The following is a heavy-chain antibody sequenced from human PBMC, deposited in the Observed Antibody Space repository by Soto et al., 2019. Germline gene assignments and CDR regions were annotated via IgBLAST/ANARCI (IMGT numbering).Heavy chain of an antibody. Sequence: SETLSLTCTVSGGSISSYYWSWIRQPPGKGLEWIGYIYYSGSTNYNPSLKSRVTISVDTSKNQFSLKLGSVTAADTAVYYCAGMGYCSGGSCYGWFDPWGQGTLVTVSS. J-gene: IGHJ5*02. D-gene: IGHD2-15*01. CDR3: AGMGYCSGGSCYGWFDP. V-gene: IGHV4-59*08. CDR2: IYYSGST. CDR1: GGSISSYY.